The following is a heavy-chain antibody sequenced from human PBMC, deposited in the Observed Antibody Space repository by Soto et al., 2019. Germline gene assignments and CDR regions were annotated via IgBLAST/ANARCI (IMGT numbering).Heavy chain of an antibody. CDR1: GFTFSSYG. CDR2: ISYDGSNK. Sequence: PGGSMRLSCAASGFTFSSYGMHWVRQAPGKWLEWVAVISYDGSNKYYADSVKGRFTISRDNSKNTLYLQMNSLRAEDTAVYYCAKGFDIVATTDAFDIWGQGTMVTVSS. V-gene: IGHV3-30*18. CDR3: AKGFDIVATTDAFDI. D-gene: IGHD5-12*01. J-gene: IGHJ3*02.